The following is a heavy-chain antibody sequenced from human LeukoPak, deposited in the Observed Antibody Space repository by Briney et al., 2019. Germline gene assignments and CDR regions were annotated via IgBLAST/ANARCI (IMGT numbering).Heavy chain of an antibody. CDR1: GFTVSSNY. D-gene: IGHD2-2*01. CDR2: IYKDYGGI. CDR3: AKEGGLGYCSGTSCAFAY. J-gene: IGHJ4*02. V-gene: IGHV3-53*01. Sequence: PGGSLRLSCAASGFTVSSNYMTWVRQAPGKGLEWVAGIYKDYGGIDYTDSVRGRFTISRDNSKNTLYLQLHTLRAEDTAVYYCAKEGGLGYCSGTSCAFAYWGQGTPVTVSS.